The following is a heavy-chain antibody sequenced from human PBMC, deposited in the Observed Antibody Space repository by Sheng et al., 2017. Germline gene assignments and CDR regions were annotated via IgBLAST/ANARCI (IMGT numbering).Heavy chain of an antibody. Sequence: EVQLVESGGGLEQPGGSLRLSCAASGFTFSSYAMSWVRQAPGKGLEWVSTISGSGDRTYYADSVKGRFTNSRDNSKNTLFLQMNSLRADDTAVYYCAKVTGIRVGPFDYWGQGILVTVSS. CDR1: GFTFSSYA. CDR3: AKVTGIRVGPFDY. V-gene: IGHV3-23*04. CDR2: ISGSGDRT. D-gene: IGHD1-1*01. J-gene: IGHJ4*02.